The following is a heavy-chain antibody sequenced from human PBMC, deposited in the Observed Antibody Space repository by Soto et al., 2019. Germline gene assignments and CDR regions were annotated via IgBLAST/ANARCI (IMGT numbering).Heavy chain of an antibody. Sequence: QVQVVQSGAEVKKPGSSVKVSCKVSGGIFTNNAISWVRQAPGQGLEWLGGVIPLFDTAYYAQIFRGRLRISADGATTTAYMELSGLTSADTAGYFCATGGQNDGYNFYHGMDVWGQGTTVTVS. CDR2: VIPLFDTA. CDR3: ATGGQNDGYNFYHGMDV. J-gene: IGHJ6*02. V-gene: IGHV1-69*01. D-gene: IGHD2-15*01. CDR1: GGIFTNNA.